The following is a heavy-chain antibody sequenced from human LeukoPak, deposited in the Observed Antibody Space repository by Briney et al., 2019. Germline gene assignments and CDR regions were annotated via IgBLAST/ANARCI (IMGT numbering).Heavy chain of an antibody. J-gene: IGHJ4*02. V-gene: IGHV3-43*02. D-gene: IGHD3-16*01. Sequence: GGSLRLSCATSGFTFDDYAMHWVRQAPGKGLEWVSLISGDGYRTYYADSVKGRFTISRDDSKNSLYLQMNSLRTEDTALYYWANLAESGGGAKKEGFDHRGQGTLVTVSS. CDR3: ANLAESGGGAKKEGFDH. CDR2: ISGDGYRT. CDR1: GFTFDDYA.